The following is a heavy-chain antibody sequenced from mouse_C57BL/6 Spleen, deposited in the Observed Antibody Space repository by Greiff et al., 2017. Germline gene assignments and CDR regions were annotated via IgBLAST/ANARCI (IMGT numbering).Heavy chain of an antibody. Sequence: EVQLVESGGGLVKPGGSLKLSCAASGFTFSSYAMSWVRQTPEKRLEWVATISDGGSYTYYPDNVKGRFTISRDNAKNNLYLQMSHLKSEDTAMYYCAREALYDYDRYFDDWGTGTTVTVSS. V-gene: IGHV5-4*01. J-gene: IGHJ1*03. CDR1: GFTFSSYA. CDR2: ISDGGSYT. CDR3: AREALYDYDRYFDD. D-gene: IGHD2-4*01.